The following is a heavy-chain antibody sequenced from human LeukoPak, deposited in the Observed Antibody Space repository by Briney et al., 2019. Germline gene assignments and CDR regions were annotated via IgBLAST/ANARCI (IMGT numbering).Heavy chain of an antibody. D-gene: IGHD1-26*01. Sequence: PGGSLRFSCAASGFTFSSYGMHWVRKAPGKGLEWVAVISYDGSNKYYADSGKGRFTISRDNSKNTLYLQMNSLRAEDTAVYYCAKKRTVGATTAYYYGMDVWGQGTTVTVSS. J-gene: IGHJ6*02. CDR1: GFTFSSYG. V-gene: IGHV3-30*18. CDR3: AKKRTVGATTAYYYGMDV. CDR2: ISYDGSNK.